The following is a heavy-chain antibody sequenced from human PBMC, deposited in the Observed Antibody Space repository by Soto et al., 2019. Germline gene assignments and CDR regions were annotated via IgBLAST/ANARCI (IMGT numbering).Heavy chain of an antibody. D-gene: IGHD2-15*01. V-gene: IGHV3-11*06. J-gene: IGHJ5*02. CDR1: GFTFGDSY. CDR3: VRGGGGGLFDP. Sequence: PGGSLRLSCAGSGFTFGDSYMSWIRQAPGKGLEWLSYISPGSRYPAYADTVKGRFTISRDNAKRSLYLQMMSLTAEDTAIYYCVRGGGGGLFDPWGQGTMVTVSS. CDR2: ISPGSRYP.